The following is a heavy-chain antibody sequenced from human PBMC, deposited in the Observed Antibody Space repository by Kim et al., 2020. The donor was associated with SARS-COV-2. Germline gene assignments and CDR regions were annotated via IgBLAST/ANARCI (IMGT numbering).Heavy chain of an antibody. CDR1: GGSISSYY. J-gene: IGHJ3*02. Sequence: SETLSLTCTVSGGSISSYYWSWIRQPPGKGLEWIGYIYYSGSTNYNPSLKSRVTISVDTSKNQFSLKLSSVTAADTAVYYCARDGGELRYFDWLSSGAFDIWGQGTMFTVSS. CDR2: IYYSGST. D-gene: IGHD3-9*01. CDR3: ARDGGELRYFDWLSSGAFDI. V-gene: IGHV4-59*13.